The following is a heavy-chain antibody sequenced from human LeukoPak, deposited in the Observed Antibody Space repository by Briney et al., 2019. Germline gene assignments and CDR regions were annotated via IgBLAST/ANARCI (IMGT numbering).Heavy chain of an antibody. V-gene: IGHV3-48*03. CDR2: ISSSGISSSGSSI. Sequence: GGSLRLSCAASGFTFSNYEINWVRQAPGKGLEWVSAISSSGISSSGSSIYYADSVKGRFTISRDDAKNSLYLQMDSLRADDTAVYYCARDRAADLGAEALFGGAPFDSWGQGTLVTVSS. CDR1: GFTFSNYE. J-gene: IGHJ4*02. D-gene: IGHD3-16*01. CDR3: ARDRAADLGAEALFGGAPFDS.